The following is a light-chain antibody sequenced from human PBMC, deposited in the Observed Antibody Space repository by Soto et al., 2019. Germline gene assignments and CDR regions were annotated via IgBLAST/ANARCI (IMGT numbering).Light chain of an antibody. J-gene: IGKJ5*01. Sequence: EIVLTQSPATLSLSPGERATLSCRASQSVSSYLAWYQQKPGQAPRLLIYDASNRATGIPARFSGSGSGTDYTLTISSLEPEDFAVYYRQQRSNWPPTTFVQGTRLEIK. CDR2: DAS. V-gene: IGKV3-11*01. CDR3: QQRSNWPPTT. CDR1: QSVSSY.